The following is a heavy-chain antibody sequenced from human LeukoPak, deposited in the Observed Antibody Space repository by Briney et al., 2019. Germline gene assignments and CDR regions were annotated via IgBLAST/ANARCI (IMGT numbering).Heavy chain of an antibody. J-gene: IGHJ4*02. CDR1: GDSISNPDSY. V-gene: IGHV4-39*07. Sequence: SETLSLTCTVSGDSISNPDSYWGWSRQSPGTGLEWIGNIYHTGSTYHHPSLNGRVTISIDTSRNQFSLKMTSVTAADTAVYYCARVTADWRIVWGQGTLVTVSS. CDR2: IYHTGST. D-gene: IGHD3-9*01. CDR3: ARVTADWRIV.